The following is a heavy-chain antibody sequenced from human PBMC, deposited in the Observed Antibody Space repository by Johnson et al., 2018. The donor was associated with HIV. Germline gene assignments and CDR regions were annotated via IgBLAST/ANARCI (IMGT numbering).Heavy chain of an antibody. CDR1: GFTFSSSG. D-gene: IGHD1-26*01. Sequence: QMQLVESGGGVVQPGTSLRLSCAASGFTFSSSGMHWVRQAPGKGLEWVAVISYDGTNKYYADSVKGRFTISRDNSKNTLYLQMNSLRAEDTAVYYCAKDQLVGATYAAFDIWGQGTMVTVSS. CDR3: AKDQLVGATYAAFDI. J-gene: IGHJ3*02. CDR2: ISYDGTNK. V-gene: IGHV3-30*18.